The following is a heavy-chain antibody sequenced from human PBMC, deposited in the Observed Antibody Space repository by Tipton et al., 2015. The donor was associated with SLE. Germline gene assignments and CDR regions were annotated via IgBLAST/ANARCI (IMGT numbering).Heavy chain of an antibody. V-gene: IGHV4-59*12. CDR3: ARENHIAAAAGGYFDY. CDR1: GGSISRYS. CDR2: IYYSGST. Sequence: TLSLTCTVSGGSISRYSWSWIRQPPGKGLEWIGYIYYSGSTNYNPSLKSRVTISVDTSKNQFSLKLSSVTAADTAVYYCARENHIAAAAGGYFDYWGQGTLVTVSS. D-gene: IGHD6-13*01. J-gene: IGHJ4*02.